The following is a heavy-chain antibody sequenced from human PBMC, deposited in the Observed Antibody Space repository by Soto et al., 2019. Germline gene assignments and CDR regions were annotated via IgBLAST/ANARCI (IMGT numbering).Heavy chain of an antibody. CDR3: ARSAEVATIDAFDI. CDR1: GYTFSNYW. J-gene: IGHJ3*02. V-gene: IGHV5-51*01. D-gene: IGHD5-12*01. Sequence: GESLKISCRASGYTFSNYWIGWVRQVPGKGLEWMGIIYPGDSDTRYSPSFQGQVTISADKSISTAYLQWSSLKASDTAMYYCARSAEVATIDAFDIWGQGTMVTVSS. CDR2: IYPGDSDT.